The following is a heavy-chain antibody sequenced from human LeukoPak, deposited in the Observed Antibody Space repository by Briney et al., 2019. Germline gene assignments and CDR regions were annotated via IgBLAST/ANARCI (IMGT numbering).Heavy chain of an antibody. D-gene: IGHD2-15*01. J-gene: IGHJ3*01. V-gene: IGHV3-74*01. CDR3: ARSYCRGGSCYSGDAFDL. Sequence: GGSLRLSCAASGFTFSSYWMHWVRQAPGKGLVWVSHINSDGRSTTYADSVKGRFTISRDNARDTLYLQMNSLRAEDTAVYHCARSYCRGGSCYSGDAFDLWGQGTMVTVSS. CDR2: INSDGRST. CDR1: GFTFSSYW.